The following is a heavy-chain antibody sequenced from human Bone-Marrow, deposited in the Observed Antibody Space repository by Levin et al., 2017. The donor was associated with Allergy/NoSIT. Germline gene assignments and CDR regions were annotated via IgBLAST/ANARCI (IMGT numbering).Heavy chain of an antibody. J-gene: IGHJ4*02. CDR3: ATRNSCTSTSCQKYFDY. CDR2: IYYGGST. Sequence: SQTLSLTCTVSGGSISSSSYYWGWIRQPPGKGLEWIGSIYYGGSTYYNPSLKSRVTISVDTSKNQFSLKLSSVTAADTAVYYCATRNSCTSTSCQKYFDYWVQGTLVTVSS. V-gene: IGHV4-39*01. CDR1: GGSISSSSYY. D-gene: IGHD2-2*01.